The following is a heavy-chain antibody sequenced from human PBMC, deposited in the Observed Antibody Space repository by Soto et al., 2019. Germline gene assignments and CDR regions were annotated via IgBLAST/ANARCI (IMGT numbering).Heavy chain of an antibody. Sequence: QVQLVQSGAEVKKPGASVKVSCKASGYTFSSYGISWVRQAPGQGLEWMGWISAYNGNTNYAQKLQGRVTMTTDTSPSTAYRELRSLRSDDTVVYYCASSYWGGDCSVLYCYSGMDVWRQGTTVTVSS. CDR3: ASSYWGGDCSVLYCYSGMDV. J-gene: IGHJ6*02. CDR2: ISAYNGNT. V-gene: IGHV1-18*01. CDR1: GYTFSSYG. D-gene: IGHD2-21*02.